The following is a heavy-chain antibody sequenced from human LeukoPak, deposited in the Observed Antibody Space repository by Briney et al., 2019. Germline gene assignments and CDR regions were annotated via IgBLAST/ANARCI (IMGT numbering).Heavy chain of an antibody. D-gene: IGHD3-9*01. V-gene: IGHV4-59*01. J-gene: IGHJ4*02. CDR3: ARVRYYDILTGYYGDGYFDY. CDR1: GGSIRSYY. Sequence: SETLSLTCTVSGGSIRSYYWSWIRQPPGRGLEWIGYNYYSWSNNYNPSLKSRATISVDSSKNQFSLKLSSVTAADTAVYYCARVRYYDILTGYYGDGYFDYWGQGTLVTVSS. CDR2: NYYSWSN.